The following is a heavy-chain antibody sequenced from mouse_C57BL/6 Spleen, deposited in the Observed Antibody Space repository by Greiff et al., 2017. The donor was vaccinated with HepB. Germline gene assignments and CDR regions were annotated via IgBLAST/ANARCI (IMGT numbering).Heavy chain of an antibody. CDR3: ARGGSSGLYYFDY. D-gene: IGHD3-2*02. CDR1: GYTFTDYY. CDR2: INPYNGGT. V-gene: IGHV1-19*01. J-gene: IGHJ2*01. Sequence: EVKLMESGPVLVKPGASVKMSCKASGYTFTDYYMNWVKQSHGKSLEWIGVINPYNGGTSYNQKFKGKATLTVDKSSSTAYMELNSLTSEDSAVYYCARGGSSGLYYFDYWGQGTTLTVSS.